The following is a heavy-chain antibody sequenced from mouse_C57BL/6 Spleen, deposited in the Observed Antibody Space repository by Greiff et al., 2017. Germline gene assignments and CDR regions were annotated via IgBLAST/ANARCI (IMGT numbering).Heavy chain of an antibody. V-gene: IGHV6-3*01. J-gene: IGHJ2*01. CDR2: IRLKSDNYAT. D-gene: IGHD2-5*01. CDR1: GFTFSNYW. Sequence: EVKVEESGGGLVQPGGSMKLSCVASGFTFSNYWMNWVRQSPEKGLEWVAQIRLKSDNYATHYAESVKGRFTISRDDSKSSVYLQMNNLRAEDTGIYYCAYYSNYESYFDYWGQGTTLTVSS. CDR3: AYYSNYESYFDY.